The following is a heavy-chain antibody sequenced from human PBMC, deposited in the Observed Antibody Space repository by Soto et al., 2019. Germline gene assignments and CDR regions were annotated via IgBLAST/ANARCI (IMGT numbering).Heavy chain of an antibody. V-gene: IGHV3-23*01. CDR3: AKARCTTTDCYVPDY. CDR1: GFGFRTYT. J-gene: IGHJ4*02. Sequence: EVQLSESGGGLVQTGGSLRLSCAASGFGFRTYTMSWVRQAPGKGLEWLSVISGSGGSPSYADSVQGRFVISRDNARNTLYPHMNSLRAEDTAMYYCAKARCTTTDCYVPDYWGRGTLVTVSS. D-gene: IGHD1-26*01. CDR2: ISGSGGSP.